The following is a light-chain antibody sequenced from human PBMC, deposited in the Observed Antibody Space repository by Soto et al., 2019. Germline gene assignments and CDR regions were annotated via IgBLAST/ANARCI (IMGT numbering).Light chain of an antibody. CDR1: QSVSSY. CDR2: DAT. CDR3: QQRSNWPPYT. V-gene: IGKV3-11*01. Sequence: EIVLTQSPATLSLSPGERATLSCRASQSVSSYLAWYQQKPGQAPRLLIYDATNRATGIPARFSGSGSGTDCTLTISILEPEDFAVYYCQQRSNWPPYTFGQGTKLEIK. J-gene: IGKJ2*01.